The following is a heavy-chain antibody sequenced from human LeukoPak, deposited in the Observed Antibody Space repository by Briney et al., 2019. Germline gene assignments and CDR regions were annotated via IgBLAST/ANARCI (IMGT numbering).Heavy chain of an antibody. CDR1: GFTFSSYS. CDR3: ARGVYDYDSSDYTNAFDI. CDR2: IYHSGGTT. V-gene: IGHV4-38-2*01. D-gene: IGHD3-22*01. Sequence: GSLRLSCAASGFTFSSYSMNWVRQAPGKGLEWIGSIYHSGGTTYYNPSLKSRVTISLDTSKNQFSLKLSSVTAADTAVYYCARGVYDYDSSDYTNAFDIWGQGTMVTVSS. J-gene: IGHJ3*02.